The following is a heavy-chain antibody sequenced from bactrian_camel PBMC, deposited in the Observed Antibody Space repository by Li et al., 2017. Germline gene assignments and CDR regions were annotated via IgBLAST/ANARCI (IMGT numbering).Heavy chain of an antibody. J-gene: IGHJ6*01. D-gene: IGHD3*01. CDR1: ESHNVDYC. CDR3: VKSVTTDGPIPGTPGMIKDADFGH. CDR2: IDADGET. V-gene: IGHV3S55*01. Sequence: HVQLVESGGGSAQAGGSLRLSCKLSESHNVDYCMGWYRQATGKEREEVAVIDADGETTYADSVKGRFAISQDNTKSMLYLQMNSLKSEDTALYYCVKSVTTDGPIPGTPGMIKDADFGHWGQGTQVTVS.